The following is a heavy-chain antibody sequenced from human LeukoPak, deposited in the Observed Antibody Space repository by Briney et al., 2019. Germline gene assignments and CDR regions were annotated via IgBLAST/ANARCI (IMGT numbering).Heavy chain of an antibody. V-gene: IGHV5-10-1*01. CDR3: ASLEMATDY. D-gene: IGHD5-24*01. Sequence: GESLKISCKGFGYSFRDYWISWVRQMPGKGLEWMGRIDPSDSYTNYSPSFQGRVTISVDKSISTAYLQWASLKASDTAMYYCASLEMATDYWGQGTLVTVSS. CDR2: IDPSDSYT. J-gene: IGHJ4*02. CDR1: GYSFRDYW.